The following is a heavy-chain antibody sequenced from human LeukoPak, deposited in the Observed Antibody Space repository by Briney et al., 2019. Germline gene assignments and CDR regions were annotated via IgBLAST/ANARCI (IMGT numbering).Heavy chain of an antibody. CDR3: ARDRGGWYRDAFDI. D-gene: IGHD6-19*01. J-gene: IGHJ3*02. CDR2: ISSSSSYI. CDR1: GFTFSSYS. Sequence: GGSLRLSCAASGFTFSSYSMNWVRQAPGKGLEWVSSISSSSSYIYYADSVKGRFTISRDNAKNSLYLQMNSLRAEDTAVYYCARDRGGWYRDAFDIWGQGTMVTVS. V-gene: IGHV3-21*01.